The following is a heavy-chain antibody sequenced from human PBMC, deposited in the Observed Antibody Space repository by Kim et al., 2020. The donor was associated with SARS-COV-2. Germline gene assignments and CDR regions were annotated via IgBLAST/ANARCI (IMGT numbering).Heavy chain of an antibody. CDR1: GYTFTSYA. V-gene: IGHV1-3*01. CDR2: INAGNGNT. J-gene: IGHJ4*02. CDR3: ARDAVPDLLWFGSKTHYNYYFDY. Sequence: ASVKVSCKASGYTFTSYAMHWVRQAPGQRLEWMGWINAGNGNTKYSQKFQGRVTITRDTSASTAYMELSSLRSEDTAVYYCARDAVPDLLWFGSKTHYNYYFDYWGQGTLVTVSS. D-gene: IGHD3-10*01.